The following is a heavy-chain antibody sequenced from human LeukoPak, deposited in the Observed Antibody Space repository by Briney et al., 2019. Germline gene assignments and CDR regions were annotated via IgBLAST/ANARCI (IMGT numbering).Heavy chain of an antibody. Sequence: SETLSLTCTVSGGSISSGDYYWSWIRQPPGKGLEWIAYIYYSGSTNYNPSLKSRVTISVDTSKNQFSLKLSSVTAADTAVYYCARGGYSYGYYYFDYWGQGTLVTVSS. CDR3: ARGGYSYGYYYFDY. CDR2: IYYSGST. D-gene: IGHD5-18*01. J-gene: IGHJ4*02. V-gene: IGHV4-61*08. CDR1: GGSISSGDYY.